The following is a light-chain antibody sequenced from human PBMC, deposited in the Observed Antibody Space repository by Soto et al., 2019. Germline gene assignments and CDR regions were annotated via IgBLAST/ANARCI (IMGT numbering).Light chain of an antibody. CDR1: KTISNY. V-gene: IGKV1-39*01. Sequence: IQMTQSPSSLSASVGDRVTITCRASKTISNYLNWYQKKPGKAPQLLIYAASTLQRGVPSRFSGSGSGTEFTLTIGSLQPEDSATYYCQQSYSPPPITFGQGTRLEI. CDR3: QQSYSPPPIT. CDR2: AAS. J-gene: IGKJ5*01.